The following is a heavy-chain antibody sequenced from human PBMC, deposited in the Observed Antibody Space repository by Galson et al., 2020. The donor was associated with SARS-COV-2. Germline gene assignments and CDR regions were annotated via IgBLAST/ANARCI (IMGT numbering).Heavy chain of an antibody. V-gene: IGHV3-21*01. D-gene: IGHD3-3*01. J-gene: IGHJ5*02. CDR2: ISSSSSYI. Sequence: NSGGSLRLSCAASGFTFSSYSMNWVRQAPGKGLEWVSSISSSSSYIYYADSVKGRFTISRDNAKNSLYLQMNSLRAEDTAVYYCARDSFGAGITIFGVVTEVGWFDPWGQGTLVTVSS. CDR1: GFTFSSYS. CDR3: ARDSFGAGITIFGVVTEVGWFDP.